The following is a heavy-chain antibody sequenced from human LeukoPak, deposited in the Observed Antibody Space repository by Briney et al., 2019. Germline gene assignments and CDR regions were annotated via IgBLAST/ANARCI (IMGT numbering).Heavy chain of an antibody. D-gene: IGHD6-13*01. CDR1: GYTFTGYY. CDR3: ARGARSSRYYYYMDV. CDR2: INPSGGST. J-gene: IGHJ6*03. Sequence: ASVKVSCKASGYTFTGYYMHWVRQAPGQGLEWMGIINPSGGSTSYAQKFQGRVTMTRDMSTSTVYMELSSLRSEDTAVYYCARGARSSRYYYYMDVWGKGTTVTVSS. V-gene: IGHV1-46*01.